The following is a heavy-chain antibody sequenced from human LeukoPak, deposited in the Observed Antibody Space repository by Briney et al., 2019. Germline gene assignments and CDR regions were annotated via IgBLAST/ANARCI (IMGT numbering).Heavy chain of an antibody. V-gene: IGHV4-59*08. CDR2: ISYSGST. J-gene: IGHJ5*02. CDR1: GGSISSDY. D-gene: IGHD1-14*01. Sequence: PSETLSLTCTVSGGSISSDYWSWIRQPPGKGLECIGYISYSGSTNSNPSLKSRVTISIDTSKNQFSLKLRSVSATDTAVYYCARLTARSWFDPWGQGTLVTVSS. CDR3: ARLTARSWFDP.